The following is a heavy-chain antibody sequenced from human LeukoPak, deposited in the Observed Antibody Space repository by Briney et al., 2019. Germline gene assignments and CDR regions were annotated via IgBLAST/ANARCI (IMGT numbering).Heavy chain of an antibody. J-gene: IGHJ4*02. CDR1: GGSISSKSYY. Sequence: PSETLSLTCTVSGGSISSKSYYWSWIRQPAGKGLEWIGRIYTSGSTDYNPSLKSRVTISRDTSKNEFSLILGSLTAADTAVYYCARTAYDSSDFYRFDYWGQGTLVTVSS. V-gene: IGHV4-61*02. D-gene: IGHD3-22*01. CDR2: IYTSGST. CDR3: ARTAYDSSDFYRFDY.